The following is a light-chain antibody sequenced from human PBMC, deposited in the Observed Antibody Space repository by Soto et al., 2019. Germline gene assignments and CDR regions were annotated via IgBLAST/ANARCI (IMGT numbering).Light chain of an antibody. V-gene: IGLV2-14*03. CDR2: DVS. CDR1: SSDVGSYDF. Sequence: QSVLSQPASVSGSPGQSITICCTGSSSDVGSYDFVSWYQHHPGKATRLMIYDVSQRPSAVSDRFSASKSGNTASLTISGLLAEDEADYYGSSYTSISTYVFGTGTKVTVL. CDR3: SSYTSISTYV. J-gene: IGLJ1*01.